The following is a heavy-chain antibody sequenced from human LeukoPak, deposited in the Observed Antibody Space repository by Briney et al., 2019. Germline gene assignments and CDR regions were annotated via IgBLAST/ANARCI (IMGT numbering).Heavy chain of an antibody. CDR1: GFTFSTYW. D-gene: IGHD3-10*01. Sequence: GGSLRLSCAASGFTFSTYWMHWVRQAPGKGLVWVSRIKGDGSTTIYADPVKGRFTISRDNSKNTLYLQMNSLRAEDTAVYYCAISGLGFGEFRGLDYWGQGTLVTVSS. CDR3: AISGLGFGEFRGLDY. J-gene: IGHJ4*02. V-gene: IGHV3-74*01. CDR2: IKGDGSTT.